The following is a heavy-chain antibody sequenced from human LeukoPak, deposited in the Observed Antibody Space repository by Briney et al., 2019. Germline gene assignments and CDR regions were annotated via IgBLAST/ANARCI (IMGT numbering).Heavy chain of an antibody. CDR1: GGSTSSGDYY. CDR3: ARVGRFGELRRWFDP. CDR2: IYYSGST. Sequence: SQTLSLTCTVSGGSTSSGDYYWSWIRQPPGKGLEWIGYIYYSGSTYYNPSLKSRVTISLDTSKNEFSLKLSSVTAADTAVYYCARVGRFGELRRWFDPWGQGTLLSVSS. V-gene: IGHV4-30-4*01. J-gene: IGHJ5*02. D-gene: IGHD3-10*01.